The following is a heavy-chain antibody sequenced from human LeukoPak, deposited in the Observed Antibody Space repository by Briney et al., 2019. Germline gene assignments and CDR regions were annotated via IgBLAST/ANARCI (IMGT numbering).Heavy chain of an antibody. Sequence: GESLKISCKGSGYSFTSYWIGWVRQMPGKGLEWMGIIYPGDSDTRYSPSFQGQVTISADKSISTAYLKWSSLKASDTAMYYCARRNYDYVWPYYYYYMDVWGKGTTVTVSS. CDR3: ARRNYDYVWPYYYYYMDV. CDR1: GYSFTSYW. CDR2: IYPGDSDT. D-gene: IGHD3-16*01. V-gene: IGHV5-51*01. J-gene: IGHJ6*03.